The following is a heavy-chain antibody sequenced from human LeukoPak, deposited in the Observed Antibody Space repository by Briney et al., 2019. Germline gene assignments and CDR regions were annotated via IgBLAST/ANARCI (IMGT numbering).Heavy chain of an antibody. CDR1: GGSISSYY. D-gene: IGHD6-19*01. CDR2: IYYSGST. Sequence: SETLSLTCTVSGGSISSYYWSWIRQPPGKGLEWIGYIYYSGSTSYNPSLKSRVTISVDTSKNQFSLKLSSVTAADTAVYYCARGLGGWLRLFDYWGQGTLVTVSS. J-gene: IGHJ4*02. V-gene: IGHV4-59*12. CDR3: ARGLGGWLRLFDY.